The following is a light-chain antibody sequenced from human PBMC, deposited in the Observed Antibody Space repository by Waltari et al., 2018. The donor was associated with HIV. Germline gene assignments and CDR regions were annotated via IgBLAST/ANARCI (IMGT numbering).Light chain of an antibody. Sequence: QSVLTQPPSASGTPGQRVTISCSGSSSNIGSNAVTWYQQLPGTAPKLLIYSNNQRPSGVPDRFSGSKSGTSASLAISGLQSDDEADYYCYTYAGSGSFVFGTGTRVTVL. V-gene: IGLV1-44*01. J-gene: IGLJ1*01. CDR1: SSNIGSNA. CDR2: SNN. CDR3: YTYAGSGSFV.